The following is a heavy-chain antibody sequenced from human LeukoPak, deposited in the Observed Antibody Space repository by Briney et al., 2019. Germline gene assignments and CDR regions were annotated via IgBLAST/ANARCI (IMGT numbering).Heavy chain of an antibody. V-gene: IGHV3-23*01. CDR3: AKVGGTYLKDAFDI. D-gene: IGHD1-26*01. CDR2: IGGSGDLT. Sequence: QPGGSLRLSCAASGFTFRSYAMSWVRQAPGKGLEWVSAIGGSGDLTYYADSVRGRFTISRDNSNNTLYLQMNSLTAEDTAVYYCAKVGGTYLKDAFDIWGQGTMVTVSS. J-gene: IGHJ3*02. CDR1: GFTFRSYA.